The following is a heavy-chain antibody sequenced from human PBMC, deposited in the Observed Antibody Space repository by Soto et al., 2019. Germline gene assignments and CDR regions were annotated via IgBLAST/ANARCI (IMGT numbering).Heavy chain of an antibody. Sequence: SETLSLTCTVSGGSISSDNYFWSWIRQHPGKGLEWIGYIDYIGRAYYNPSLKSRVTTSVDTSKNQFSLRLSSVTVADTAVYYCATANWSHHYFDPWGQGTLVTVSS. V-gene: IGHV4-31*03. CDR1: GGSISSDNYF. CDR2: IDYIGRA. CDR3: ATANWSHHYFDP. J-gene: IGHJ5*02. D-gene: IGHD1-1*01.